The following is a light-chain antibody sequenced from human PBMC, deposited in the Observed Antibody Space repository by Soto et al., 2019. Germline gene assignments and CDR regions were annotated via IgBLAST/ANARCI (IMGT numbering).Light chain of an antibody. CDR2: GNN. CDR3: QSYDSSLSGYV. Sequence: QSVLTQPPSVSGAPGQRVTTSCTGSSSNIGAGYDVHWYQQLPGTAPKLLIYGNNNRPSGVPDRFSGSKSGTSASLAITGLQAEDEADYYCQSYDSSLSGYVFGGGTKVTVL. CDR1: SSNIGAGYD. J-gene: IGLJ2*01. V-gene: IGLV1-40*01.